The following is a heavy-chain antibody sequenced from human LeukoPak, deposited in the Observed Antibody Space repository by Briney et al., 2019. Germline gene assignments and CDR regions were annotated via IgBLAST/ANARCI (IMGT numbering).Heavy chain of an antibody. Sequence: GGSLTLSCNVSGFTSSTYCMNWVRQAPGKRLEWVSYIRSSGSPRYYADSVKGRFTISRDDAKSSLYLQMDNLRDEDTAVYYCVRDPDALTSWGQGTLVTVSP. V-gene: IGHV3-48*02. CDR1: GFTSSTYC. J-gene: IGHJ5*02. CDR3: VRDPDALTS. CDR2: IRSSGSPR.